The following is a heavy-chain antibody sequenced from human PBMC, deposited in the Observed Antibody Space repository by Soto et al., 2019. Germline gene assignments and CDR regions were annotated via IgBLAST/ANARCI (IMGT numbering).Heavy chain of an antibody. CDR2: IIPIFGTA. CDR3: AKVRYSSPMGYYYGMDV. D-gene: IGHD6-19*01. V-gene: IGHV1-69*13. J-gene: IGHJ6*02. Sequence: SVKVSCKASRVAFSKFIVTWVRQAPGLGFEWVGGIIPIFGTANYAQKFQGRVTITADESTSTSYMEVNNLRSEDTAVYYRAKVRYSSPMGYYYGMDVWGQGTTVTVSS. CDR1: RVAFSKFI.